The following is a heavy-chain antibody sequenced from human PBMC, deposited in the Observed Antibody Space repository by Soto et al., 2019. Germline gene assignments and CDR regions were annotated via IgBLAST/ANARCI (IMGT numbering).Heavy chain of an antibody. CDR2: ISGSGGST. CDR3: AKMMGGFVVAATVGVDY. V-gene: IGHV3-23*01. Sequence: GGSLRLSCAASGFTFSSYAMSWVRQAPGKGLEWVSAISGSGGSTYYADSVKGRFTISRDNSKNTLYLQMNSLRAEDTAVYYCAKMMGGFVVAATVGVDYWGQGTLVTVSS. D-gene: IGHD2-15*01. J-gene: IGHJ4*02. CDR1: GFTFSSYA.